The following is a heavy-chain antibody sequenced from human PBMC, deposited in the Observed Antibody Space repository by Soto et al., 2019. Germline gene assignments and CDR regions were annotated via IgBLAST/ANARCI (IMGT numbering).Heavy chain of an antibody. CDR3: ARGGGSYYDFWSGYPPYYFDY. Sequence: SETLSLTCTVSGGSISSYYWSWIRQPPGKGLEWIGYIYYSGSTNYNPSLKSRVTISVDTSKNQFSLKLSSVTAADTAVYYCARGGGSYYDFWSGYPPYYFDYWGQGTLVTVSS. J-gene: IGHJ4*02. CDR1: GGSISSYY. D-gene: IGHD3-3*01. V-gene: IGHV4-59*12. CDR2: IYYSGST.